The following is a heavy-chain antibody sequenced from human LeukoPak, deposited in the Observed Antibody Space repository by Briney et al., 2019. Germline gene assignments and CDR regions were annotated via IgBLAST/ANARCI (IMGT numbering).Heavy chain of an antibody. D-gene: IGHD6-19*01. CDR1: GFTFSSYV. CDR3: AKGLWAVAGMRGPYYFDY. J-gene: IGHJ4*02. CDR2: ISYDGSNK. Sequence: GRSLRLSCAASGFTFSSYVMHWVRQAPGKGLEWVAVISYDGSNKYYADSVKGRFTISRDNSKNTLYLQMNSLRAEDTAVYYCAKGLWAVAGMRGPYYFDYWGQGTLVTVSS. V-gene: IGHV3-30*18.